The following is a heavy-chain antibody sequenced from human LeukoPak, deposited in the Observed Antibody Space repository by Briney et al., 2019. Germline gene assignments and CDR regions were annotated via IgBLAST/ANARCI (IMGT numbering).Heavy chain of an antibody. V-gene: IGHV4-59*01. CDR2: IFYSGST. Sequence: SETLSLTCTVSGGSISSSYWSWIRQPPGKGLEWIGYIFYSGSTNYNPSLKSRVTISVATSKKQFSLSLSSVTAADTAVYYCARGGYDYVWGSYPPAFDYWGQGTLVTVSS. D-gene: IGHD3-16*02. J-gene: IGHJ4*02. CDR3: ARGGYDYVWGSYPPAFDY. CDR1: GGSISSSY.